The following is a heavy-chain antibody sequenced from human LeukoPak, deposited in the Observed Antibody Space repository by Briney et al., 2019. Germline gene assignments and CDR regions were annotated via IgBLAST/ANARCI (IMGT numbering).Heavy chain of an antibody. Sequence: ASVKVSCKASGYTFTGYYMHWVRQAPGQGLEWMGWINSNSGGTNYAQKFQGRVTMTRDTSISTAYMELSRLRSDDTAVYYCARDLIVVVVAATLGFDPWGQGTLVTVSS. V-gene: IGHV1-2*02. CDR2: INSNSGGT. CDR1: GYTFTGYY. D-gene: IGHD2-15*01. J-gene: IGHJ5*02. CDR3: ARDLIVVVVAATLGFDP.